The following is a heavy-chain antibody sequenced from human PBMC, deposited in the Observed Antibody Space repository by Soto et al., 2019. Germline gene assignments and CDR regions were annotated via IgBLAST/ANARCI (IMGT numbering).Heavy chain of an antibody. D-gene: IGHD2-2*01. J-gene: IGHJ6*02. V-gene: IGHV3-23*01. CDR1: GFTFSSYA. CDR3: AGQYCSSTSCYEGSRPYYYYYGMDV. Sequence: EVQLLESGGGLVQPGGSLRLSCAASGFTFSSYAMSWVRQAPGKGLEWVSAISGSGGSTYYADSVKGRFTISRDNSKNTLYLQMNSLRAEDTAVYYCAGQYCSSTSCYEGSRPYYYYYGMDVWGQGTTVTVFS. CDR2: ISGSGGST.